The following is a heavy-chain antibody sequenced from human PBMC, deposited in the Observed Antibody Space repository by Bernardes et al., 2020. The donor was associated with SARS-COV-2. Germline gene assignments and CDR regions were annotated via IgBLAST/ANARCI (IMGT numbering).Heavy chain of an antibody. V-gene: IGHV3-21*06. CDR1: GFTFSTYD. CDR3: ARDYSRFGPGAFDI. J-gene: IGHJ3*02. Sequence: GGSLRLSCVGSGFTFSTYDMNWVRQAPGKGLEWVSSVSSNSSHIYYADSLKGRFTVSRDNAKNSLYLQMNSLKAEDTAVYYCARDYSRFGPGAFDIWGRGTMVTVSS. D-gene: IGHD6-13*01. CDR2: VSSNSSHI.